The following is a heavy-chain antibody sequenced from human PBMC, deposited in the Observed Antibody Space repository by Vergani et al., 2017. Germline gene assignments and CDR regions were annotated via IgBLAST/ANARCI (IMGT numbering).Heavy chain of an antibody. CDR1: GFTFSSYA. CDR2: ISGSGGST. J-gene: IGHJ3*02. CDR3: AKDLSQYHYGSGRADDAFDI. Sequence: EVQLLESGGGLVQPGGSLRLSCAASGFTFSSYAMSWVRQAPGKGLEWVSAISGSGGSTYYADSVKGRFTISRDNSKNTLYLQMNSLRAEDTAVYYCAKDLSQYHYGSGRADDAFDIWGQGTMVTVSS. D-gene: IGHD3-10*01. V-gene: IGHV3-23*01.